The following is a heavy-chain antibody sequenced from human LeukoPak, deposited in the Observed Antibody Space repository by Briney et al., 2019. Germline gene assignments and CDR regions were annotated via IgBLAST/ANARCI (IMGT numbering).Heavy chain of an antibody. D-gene: IGHD3-10*01. CDR2: INPNSGGT. V-gene: IGHV1-2*02. CDR1: GYTFTGYY. Sequence: ASVKVSCKASGYTFTGYYMHWVRQAPGQGLEWMGWINPNSGGTNYAQKFQGRVTMTRDTSISTAYMELSSLRSEDTAVYYCARERDYYGSGSYSTFDYWGQGTLVTVSS. J-gene: IGHJ4*02. CDR3: ARERDYYGSGSYSTFDY.